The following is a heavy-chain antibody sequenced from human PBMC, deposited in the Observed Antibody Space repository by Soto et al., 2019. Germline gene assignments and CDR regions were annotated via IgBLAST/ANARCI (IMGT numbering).Heavy chain of an antibody. CDR1: GFTFNTYA. J-gene: IGHJ5*02. D-gene: IGHD4-17*01. V-gene: IGHV3-23*05. Sequence: EVQLLESGGGLVQPGGSLRLSCAASGFTFNTYAMSWVRQAPGKGLEWVSAIGSDGTAIQYADSVKGRFTISKDNSKDTLYLQMNSLRAEDTAVYYCAKSDYGGNSGWFDPWGQGTLVTVSS. CDR3: AKSDYGGNSGWFDP. CDR2: IGSDGTAI.